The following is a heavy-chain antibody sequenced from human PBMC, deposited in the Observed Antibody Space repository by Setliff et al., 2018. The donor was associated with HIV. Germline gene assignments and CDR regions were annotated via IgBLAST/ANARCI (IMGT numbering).Heavy chain of an antibody. CDR2: IIPIFNIA. D-gene: IGHD2-8*01. J-gene: IGHJ3*01. CDR3: ASPHGYCPDGSCSLVGAFDF. Sequence: SVKVSCKASGGTFNTYAMNWVRQAPGQGLEWMGHIIPIFNIANYAQKFQDRITITADESTSTAYMELSSLRSEDTAVYYCASPHGYCPDGSCSLVGAFDFRGQGTMVTVSS. V-gene: IGHV1-69*13. CDR1: GGTFNTYA.